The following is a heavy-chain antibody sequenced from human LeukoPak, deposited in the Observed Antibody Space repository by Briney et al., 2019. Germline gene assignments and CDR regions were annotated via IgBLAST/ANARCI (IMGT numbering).Heavy chain of an antibody. Sequence: GRSLRLSRSASGLTVSSNHMSWGSQAPGKGLEWASVIYSCISTYHAHSVKGQFTVSRDNSKNTLYLQMTSLRAEDPAVYDCAIQGLYTDCFDYWGPGTLVTGSS. J-gene: IGHJ4*02. CDR2: IYSCIST. D-gene: IGHD2-2*02. V-gene: IGHV3-53*01. CDR3: AIQGLYTDCFDY. CDR1: GLTVSSNH.